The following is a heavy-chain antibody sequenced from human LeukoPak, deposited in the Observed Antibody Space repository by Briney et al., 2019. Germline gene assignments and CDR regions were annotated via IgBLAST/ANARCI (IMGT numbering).Heavy chain of an antibody. D-gene: IGHD2-2*02. CDR3: AREPDIVVVPAAIFLVFGAFDI. Sequence: ASVKVSCKASGYTFTSYGISWVRQAPGQGLEWMGWISAYNGNTNYAQKLQGRVTMTTDTSTSTAYMELRSLRSDDTAVYYCAREPDIVVVPAAIFLVFGAFDIWGQGTMVTVSS. J-gene: IGHJ3*02. V-gene: IGHV1-18*01. CDR2: ISAYNGNT. CDR1: GYTFTSYG.